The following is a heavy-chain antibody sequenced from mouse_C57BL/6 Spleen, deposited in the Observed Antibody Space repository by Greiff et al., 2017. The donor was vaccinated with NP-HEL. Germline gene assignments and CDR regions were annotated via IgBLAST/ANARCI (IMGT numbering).Heavy chain of an antibody. CDR3: ASRNYYGSSYDAMDY. CDR2: IDPSDSYT. Sequence: QVQLQQPGAELVKPGASVKLSCKVSGYTFTSYWMQWVKQRPGPGLEWIGEIDPSDSYTNYNQKFKGKATLTVDTSSSTAYMQLSSLTSEDSAVYYCASRNYYGSSYDAMDYWGQGTSVTVSS. D-gene: IGHD1-1*01. V-gene: IGHV1-50*01. J-gene: IGHJ4*01. CDR1: GYTFTSYW.